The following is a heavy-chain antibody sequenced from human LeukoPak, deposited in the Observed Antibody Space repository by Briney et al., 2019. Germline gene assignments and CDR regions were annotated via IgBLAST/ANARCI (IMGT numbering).Heavy chain of an antibody. J-gene: IGHJ5*02. V-gene: IGHV4-59*01. CDR2: IYYSGST. CDR1: GGSISSYY. Sequence: SETLSLTCSVSGGSISSYYWSWIRQPPGKGLEWIGYIYYSGSTNYNPSLKSRVTISVDTSKNQFSLKLSSVTAADMAVYYCAKGYSNYWPYNWFDPWGQGTLVTVSS. CDR3: AKGYSNYWPYNWFDP. D-gene: IGHD1-7*01.